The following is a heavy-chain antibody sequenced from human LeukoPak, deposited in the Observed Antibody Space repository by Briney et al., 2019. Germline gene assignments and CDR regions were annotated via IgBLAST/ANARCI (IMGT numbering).Heavy chain of an antibody. J-gene: IGHJ6*02. CDR3: AKGGYCSSTSCYDYYYYGMDV. CDR2: ISGSGGST. CDR1: GFTFSSYA. D-gene: IGHD2-2*01. Sequence: GGSLRLSCAASGFTFSSYAMSWVRQAPGKGLEWVSTISGSGGSTYYADSVKGRFTISRDNSKNMLYLQMNNLRAEDTAVYYCAKGGYCSSTSCYDYYYYGMDVWGQGTTVTVSS. V-gene: IGHV3-23*01.